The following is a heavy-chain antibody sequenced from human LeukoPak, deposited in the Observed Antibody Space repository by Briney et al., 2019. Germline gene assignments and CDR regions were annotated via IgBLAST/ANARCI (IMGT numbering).Heavy chain of an antibody. Sequence: PGGSLRLSCAASGFTFDDYTMHWVRQAPGKGLEWVSLISWDGGSTYYADSVKGRFTISRDNSKNSLYLQMNSLRTEDTALYYCAKDYSGSGPNYYYYMDVWGKGTTVTVSS. D-gene: IGHD3-10*01. J-gene: IGHJ6*03. V-gene: IGHV3-43*01. CDR2: ISWDGGST. CDR3: AKDYSGSGPNYYYYMDV. CDR1: GFTFDDYT.